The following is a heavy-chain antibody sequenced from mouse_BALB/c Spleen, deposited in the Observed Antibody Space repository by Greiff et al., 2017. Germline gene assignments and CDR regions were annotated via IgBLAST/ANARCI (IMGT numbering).Heavy chain of an antibody. Sequence: EVKLQESGGDLVKPGGSLKLSCAASGFTFSSYGMSWVRQTPDKRLEWVATISSGGSYTYYPDSVKGRFTISRDNAKNTLYLQMSSLKSEDTAMYYCARQVPWFAYWGQGTLVTVSA. CDR2: ISSGGSYT. CDR3: ARQVPWFAY. V-gene: IGHV5-6*01. J-gene: IGHJ3*01. CDR1: GFTFSSYG.